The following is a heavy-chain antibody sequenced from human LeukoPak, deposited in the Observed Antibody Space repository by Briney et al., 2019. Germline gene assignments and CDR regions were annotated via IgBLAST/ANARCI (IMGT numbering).Heavy chain of an antibody. CDR3: ARGSGSVTTPWYFDL. Sequence: ASVKVSCKASGYTFTSYYMHWVRQAPGQGLEWMGWINPNSGGTNYAQKFQGWVTMTRDTSISTAYMELSRLRSDDTAVYYCARGSGSVTTPWYFDLWGRGTLVTVSS. CDR1: GYTFTSYY. D-gene: IGHD4-17*01. CDR2: INPNSGGT. J-gene: IGHJ2*01. V-gene: IGHV1-2*04.